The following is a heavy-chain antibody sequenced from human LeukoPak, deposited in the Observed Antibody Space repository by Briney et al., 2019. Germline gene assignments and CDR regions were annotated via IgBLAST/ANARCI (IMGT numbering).Heavy chain of an antibody. D-gene: IGHD3-22*01. V-gene: IGHV3-7*01. J-gene: IGHJ4*02. CDR3: ARGLCYYDSSGYYNFDY. Sequence: GGSLRLSCAASGFTFSSYWMSWVRQAPGKGLEWVANIKQDGSEKYYVDSVKGRFTISRDNAKNSLYLQMNSLRAEDTAVYYCARGLCYYDSSGYYNFDYWGQGTLVTVSS. CDR1: GFTFSSYW. CDR2: IKQDGSEK.